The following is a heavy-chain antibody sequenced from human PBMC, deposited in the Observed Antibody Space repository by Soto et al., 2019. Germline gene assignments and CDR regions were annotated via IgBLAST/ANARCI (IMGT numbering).Heavy chain of an antibody. CDR2: IYYSGST. J-gene: IGHJ3*02. V-gene: IGHV4-31*03. CDR3: ARDIGLFTLGLAVAANTAGAFDI. CDR1: GGSISSGGYY. D-gene: IGHD6-19*01. Sequence: SETLSLTCTVSGGSISSGGYYWSWIRQHPGKGLEWIGYIYYSGSTYYNPSLKNRVTISVDTSKNQLSLKLSSVTAADTAVYYCARDIGLFTLGLAVAANTAGAFDIWGQGTMVTVSS.